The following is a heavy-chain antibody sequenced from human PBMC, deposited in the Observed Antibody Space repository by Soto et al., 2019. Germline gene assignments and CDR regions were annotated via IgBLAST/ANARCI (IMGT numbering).Heavy chain of an antibody. CDR2: ISGSGGNT. V-gene: IGHV3-23*01. CDR3: AKSLAYCGGDCSIRAFDI. D-gene: IGHD2-21*02. Sequence: PGGSLRLSCAASGFTFSSYAMSWVRQAPGKGLEWVSAISGSGGNTYYADSVKGRFTISRDNSKNTLYLQMNSLRAEDTAVYYCAKSLAYCGGDCSIRAFDIWGQGTMVTVSS. J-gene: IGHJ3*02. CDR1: GFTFSSYA.